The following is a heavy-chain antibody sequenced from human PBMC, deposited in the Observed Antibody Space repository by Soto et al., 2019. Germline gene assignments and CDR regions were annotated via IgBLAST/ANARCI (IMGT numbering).Heavy chain of an antibody. CDR2: FYYSGST. D-gene: IGHD1-1*01. V-gene: IGHV4-39*07. Sequence: SETLSLTCTVSGDSISTNSYSWGWIRQPPGQGLEWIGLFYYSGSTHYNPSLKSRLTVSVDKSKNQFSLKLTSVTAADTAVYYCARDQLEGNWFDPWGQGTLVTVSP. J-gene: IGHJ5*02. CDR3: ARDQLEGNWFDP. CDR1: GDSISTNSYS.